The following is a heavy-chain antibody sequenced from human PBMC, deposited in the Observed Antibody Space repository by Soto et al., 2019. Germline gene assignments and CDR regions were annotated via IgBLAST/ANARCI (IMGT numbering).Heavy chain of an antibody. CDR1: GYSFITYY. CDR2: INPSGGNT. J-gene: IGHJ3*02. V-gene: IGHV1-46*01. CDR3: ARGGRLDDAFDI. Sequence: ASVKVSCKASGYSFITYYLHWVRQAPGQGLEWMAIINPSGGNTGYAQKFQGRVTMTRNTSISTAYMELSSLRSEDTAVYYCARGGRLDDAFDIWGQGTMVTVSS. D-gene: IGHD6-25*01.